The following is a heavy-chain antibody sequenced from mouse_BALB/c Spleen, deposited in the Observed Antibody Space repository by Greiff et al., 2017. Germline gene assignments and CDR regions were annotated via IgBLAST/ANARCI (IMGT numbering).Heavy chain of an antibody. J-gene: IGHJ2*01. CDR3: ARESVTRRYFDY. D-gene: IGHD2-12*01. Sequence: EVMLVESGGGLVKPGGSLKLSCAASGFTFSAYYMYWVRQTPEKRLEWVATISDGGSYTYYPDSVKGRFTISRDNAKNNLYLQMSSLKSEDTAMYYCARESVTRRYFDYWGQGTTLTVSS. CDR2: ISDGGSYT. V-gene: IGHV5-4*02. CDR1: GFTFSAYY.